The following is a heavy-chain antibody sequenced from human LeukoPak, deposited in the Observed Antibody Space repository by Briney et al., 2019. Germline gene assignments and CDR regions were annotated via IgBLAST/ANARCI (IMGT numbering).Heavy chain of an antibody. CDR2: VNLQGST. V-gene: IGHV4-34*01. CDR1: GGSISSYY. Sequence: SETLSLTCTVSGGSISSYYWTWVRQPPGKGLEWIGEVNLQGSTNYNPSLMGRVAISVDTSENHISLQLTSVTAADTAVYYCAREGGPYRPLDYSGQGTLVTVSS. CDR3: AREGGPYRPLDY. J-gene: IGHJ4*02.